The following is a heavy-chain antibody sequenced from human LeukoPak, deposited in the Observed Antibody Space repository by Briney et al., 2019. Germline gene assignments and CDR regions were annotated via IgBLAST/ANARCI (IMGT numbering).Heavy chain of an antibody. V-gene: IGHV3-21*01. CDR3: ARVGRQGATDY. CDR2: ISSSSSYI. J-gene: IGHJ4*02. D-gene: IGHD3-16*01. CDR1: GFTFSSYS. Sequence: GGSLRLSCAAFGFTFSSYSMNWVRQAPGKGLEWVSSISSSSSYIHYADSVKGRFTISRDNAKNSLYLQMSSLRAEDTAVYYCARVGRQGATDYWGQGTLVTVSS.